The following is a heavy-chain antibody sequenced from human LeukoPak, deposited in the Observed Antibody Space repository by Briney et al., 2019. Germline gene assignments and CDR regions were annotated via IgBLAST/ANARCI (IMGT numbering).Heavy chain of an antibody. CDR3: ARDMIVVVAEGGMDV. J-gene: IGHJ6*02. CDR1: GFTFSSYS. CDR2: ISSSSSYI. Sequence: PGGSLRLSCAASGFTFSSYSMNWVRQAPGKGLEWVSSISSSSSYIYYADSVKGRFTISRGNAKNSLYLQMNSLRAEDTAVYYCARDMIVVVAEGGMDVWGQGTTVTVSS. V-gene: IGHV3-21*01. D-gene: IGHD3-22*01.